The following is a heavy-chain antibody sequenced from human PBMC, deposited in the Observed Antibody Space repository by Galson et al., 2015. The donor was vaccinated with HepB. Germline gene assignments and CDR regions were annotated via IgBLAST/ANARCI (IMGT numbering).Heavy chain of an antibody. CDR3: ARHLLYGGNCHSEF. CDR2: ISYSGTT. V-gene: IGHV4-39*01. J-gene: IGHJ4*02. Sequence: SETLSLTCTVSGGSIYSINYYWGWIRQPPGKGLEYIGSISYSGTTYYNPSLTSRVTISSDTSKNQFSLKLSSVTAADTAIYYCARHLLYGGNCHSEFWGQGTLVTVSS. CDR1: GGSIYSINYY. D-gene: IGHD4-23*01.